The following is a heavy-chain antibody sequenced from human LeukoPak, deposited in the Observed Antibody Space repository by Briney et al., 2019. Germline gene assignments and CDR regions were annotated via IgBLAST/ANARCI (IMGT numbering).Heavy chain of an antibody. J-gene: IGHJ6*02. V-gene: IGHV1-69*13. D-gene: IGHD7-27*01. CDR1: GGTFSSYA. CDR2: IIPIFGTA. CDR3: AREAGDPRRYYYYGMDV. Sequence: SVKVSCKASGGTFSSYAISWVRQAPGQGLEWMGGIIPIFGTANYAQKFQGRVTITADESTSTAYMELSSLRSEDTAVYYCAREAGDPRRYYYYGMDVWGRGTTVTVFS.